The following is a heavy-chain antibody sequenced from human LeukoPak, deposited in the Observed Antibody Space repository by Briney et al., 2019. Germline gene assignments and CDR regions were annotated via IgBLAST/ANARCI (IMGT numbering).Heavy chain of an antibody. CDR1: GLIFTNYG. CDR2: ISYDGSNK. D-gene: IGHD6-19*01. CDR3: AKDRSSGWSRYFDY. Sequence: PGGSLRLSCAASGLIFTNYGMHWVRQAPGKGLEWVAVISYDGSNKYYADSMKGRFAISRDNSKNTLYLQMNSLRAEDTAVYYCAKDRSSGWSRYFDYWGQGTLVTVSS. J-gene: IGHJ4*02. V-gene: IGHV3-30*18.